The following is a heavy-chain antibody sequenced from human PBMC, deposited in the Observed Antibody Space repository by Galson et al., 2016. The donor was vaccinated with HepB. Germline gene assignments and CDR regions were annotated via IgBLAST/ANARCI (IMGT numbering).Heavy chain of an antibody. CDR1: GFTFSNYG. CDR2: ISFDGSNK. D-gene: IGHD3-22*01. Sequence: SLRLSCADSGFTFSNYGMHWVRQAPGKGLEWVAVISFDGSNKYYADSVKGRFTISRDNSKNTLYLQMNSLRAEDTAVYYCANLRSGSYAFDIWGQGTMVTVSS. V-gene: IGHV3-30*18. J-gene: IGHJ3*02. CDR3: ANLRSGSYAFDI.